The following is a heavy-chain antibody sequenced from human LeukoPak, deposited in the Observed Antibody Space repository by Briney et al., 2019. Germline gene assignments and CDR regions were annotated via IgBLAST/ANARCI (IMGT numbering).Heavy chain of an antibody. CDR3: AKDRGGMTFDP. CDR2: ISYDGSNK. J-gene: IGHJ5*02. CDR1: GFTFSSYA. D-gene: IGHD6-13*01. Sequence: PGGSLRLSCAASGFTFSSYAMHWVRQAPGKGLEWVAVISYDGSNKYYADSVKGRFTISRDNSKNTLYLQMNSLRAEDTAVYYCAKDRGGMTFDPWGQGTLVTVSS. V-gene: IGHV3-30*04.